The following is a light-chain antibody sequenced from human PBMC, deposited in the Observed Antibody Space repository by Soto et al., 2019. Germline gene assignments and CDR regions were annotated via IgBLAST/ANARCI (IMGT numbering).Light chain of an antibody. CDR1: SSNIGACYD. CDR3: QSYDSSLSGYV. J-gene: IGLJ1*01. Sequence: QAVVTQPPSVSGAPGQRVTISCTGSSSNIGACYDVHWYQQLPGTAPKLLIYGNSNRPSGVPDRFSGSKSGTSASLAITGLQAADEADYYCQSYDSSLSGYVFGTGTKLTVL. CDR2: GNS. V-gene: IGLV1-40*01.